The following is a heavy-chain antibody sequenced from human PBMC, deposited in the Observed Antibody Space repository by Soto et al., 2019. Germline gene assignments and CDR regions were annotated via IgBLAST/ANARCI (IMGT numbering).Heavy chain of an antibody. CDR2: IYHSGST. V-gene: IGHV4-59*01. CDR1: GGSITSYY. CDR3: ARGTDSSSWFDAFDI. D-gene: IGHD6-13*01. Sequence: PSETLSLTCTVSGGSITSYYWSWIRQPPGKGLEWIGYIYHSGSTNYNPSLKSRVTISVDTSKNQFSLKLSSVTAADTAVYYCARGTDSSSWFDAFDIWGQGTMVT. J-gene: IGHJ3*02.